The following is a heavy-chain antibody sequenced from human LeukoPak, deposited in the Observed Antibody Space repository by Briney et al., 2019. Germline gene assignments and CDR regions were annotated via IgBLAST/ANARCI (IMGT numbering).Heavy chain of an antibody. CDR3: ARNTIFHP. CDR2: ISSSDSTT. CDR1: GFTFSNYA. J-gene: IGHJ5*02. D-gene: IGHD3-9*01. V-gene: IGHV3-48*02. Sequence: GGSLRLSCAASGFTFSNYAMSWVRQTPGKGLEWISYISSSDSTTYYADSVRGRFTISRDNAKSSLYLLMNSLRDEDTGIYYCARNTIFHPWGQGTLVTVSS.